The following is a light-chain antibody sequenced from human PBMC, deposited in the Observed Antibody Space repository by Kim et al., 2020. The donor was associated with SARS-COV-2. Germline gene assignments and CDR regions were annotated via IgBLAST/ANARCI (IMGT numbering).Light chain of an antibody. J-gene: IGLJ7*01. Sequence: QSALTQPASVSGSPGQSITISCTGTRTDVGGHDNVSWYQQHPGKAPKLIIYDINNRPSGVSGRFSGSKSGNTASLTITGLQAEDEADYHCASYTSTSALGVFGGGTQVTVL. CDR1: RTDVGGHDN. CDR3: ASYTSTSALGV. CDR2: DIN. V-gene: IGLV2-14*03.